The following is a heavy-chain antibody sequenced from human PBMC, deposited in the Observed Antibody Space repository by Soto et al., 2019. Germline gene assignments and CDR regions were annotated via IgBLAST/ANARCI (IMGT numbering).Heavy chain of an antibody. CDR3: VRPITMVRDDAFDI. Sequence: QLQLQESGPGLVKPSETLSLTCTVSGGSISSSSYYWGWIRQPPGKGLEWIGSIYYSGSTYYNPSLKSRVTIYVETSKNPFPLKLSSVTAADTAVYYCVRPITMVRDDAFDIWGQGTMVTVSS. J-gene: IGHJ3*02. CDR2: IYYSGST. CDR1: GGSISSSSYY. V-gene: IGHV4-39*01. D-gene: IGHD3-10*01.